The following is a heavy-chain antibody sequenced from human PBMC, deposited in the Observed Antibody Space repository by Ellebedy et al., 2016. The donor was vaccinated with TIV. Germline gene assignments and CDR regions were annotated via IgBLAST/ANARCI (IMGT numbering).Heavy chain of an antibody. Sequence: MPSETLSLTCTVSGGSISPYYWRWIRQTPGKGLEWFGYIYHSGTTNYNPSLKSRVTISLDRSKNQFSLKLTSVTAADTAVYYCARDRRNFDYWGQGTLVTVSS. CDR2: IYHSGTT. J-gene: IGHJ4*02. CDR1: GGSISPYY. V-gene: IGHV4-59*01. CDR3: ARDRRNFDY.